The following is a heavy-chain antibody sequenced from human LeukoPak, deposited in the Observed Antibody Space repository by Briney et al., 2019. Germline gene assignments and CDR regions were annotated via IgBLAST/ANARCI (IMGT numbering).Heavy chain of an antibody. CDR2: LRYDGSNE. CDR1: GFTFSSYG. Sequence: GGSLRLSCAASGFTFSSYGMHWVRQAPGKGLEWVAFLRYDGSNEYYGDSVKGRFTISRDNSKNTLYLQMNSLRAEDTAVYYCRSAFHSNGIYYFDYWGQGTLVTVSS. CDR3: RSAFHSNGIYYFDY. D-gene: IGHD6-25*01. V-gene: IGHV3-30*02. J-gene: IGHJ4*02.